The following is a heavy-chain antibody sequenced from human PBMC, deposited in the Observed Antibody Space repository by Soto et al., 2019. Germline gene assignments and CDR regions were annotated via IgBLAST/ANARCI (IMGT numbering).Heavy chain of an antibody. CDR3: AKGPRRLEY. V-gene: IGHV6-1*01. CDR1: VDSVSNNSED. CDR2: TSYRSKWYS. Sequence: PAQTLSLTCAISVDSVSNNSEDWNWIRQSPSRGLEWLGRTSYRSKWYSAYAASVKSRIIINPDTSKNQFSLQLNSVTPDDTAVYYCAKGPRRLEYWGQGILVTVSS. J-gene: IGHJ4*02.